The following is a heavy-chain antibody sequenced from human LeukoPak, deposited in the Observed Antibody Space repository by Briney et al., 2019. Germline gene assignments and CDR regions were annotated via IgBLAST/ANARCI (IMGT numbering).Heavy chain of an antibody. V-gene: IGHV1-2*02. CDR3: ARVGYCSTTSCSPTRWFDP. CDR1: GYTFTDYY. J-gene: IGHJ5*02. CDR2: INSNSGGT. Sequence: ASVKVSYKASGYTFTDYYMHWVRQAPGQGLEWMGWINSNSGGTSYAQKFQGRVTMTRDTSISTAYMELRRLRSDDTAVYYCARVGYCSTTSCSPTRWFDPWGQGTLVTVSS. D-gene: IGHD2-2*01.